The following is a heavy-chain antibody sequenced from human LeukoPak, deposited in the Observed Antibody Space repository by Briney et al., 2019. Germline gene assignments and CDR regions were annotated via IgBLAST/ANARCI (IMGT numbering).Heavy chain of an antibody. Sequence: PSETLSLTCAVSGGSISSGGYSWSWIRQPPGKGLEWIGYIYHSGSTYYNPSLKSRVTISVDTSKNQFSLKLSSVTAADTAVYYCARGLGYSNGHHALDYWGQGTLVTVSS. J-gene: IGHJ4*02. CDR2: IYHSGST. D-gene: IGHD5-18*01. CDR1: GGSISSGGYS. CDR3: ARGLGYSNGHHALDY. V-gene: IGHV4-30-2*01.